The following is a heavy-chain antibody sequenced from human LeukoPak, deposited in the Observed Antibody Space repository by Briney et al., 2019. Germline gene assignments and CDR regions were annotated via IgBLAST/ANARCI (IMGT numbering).Heavy chain of an antibody. CDR1: GFTFSSYA. CDR2: ISYDGSNK. CDR3: ARDGISHSIDY. V-gene: IGHV3-30-3*01. Sequence: GGSLRLSCAASGFTFSSYAMHWVRQAPGKGLEWGAVISYDGSNKYYADSVKGPFTLSRDNSKNTLYLQMNSLRAEDTAVYYCARDGISHSIDYWGQGTLVTVSS. J-gene: IGHJ4*02. D-gene: IGHD2-15*01.